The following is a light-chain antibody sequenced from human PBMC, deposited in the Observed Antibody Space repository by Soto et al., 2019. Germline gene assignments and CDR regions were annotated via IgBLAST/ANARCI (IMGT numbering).Light chain of an antibody. CDR1: QSVSSN. V-gene: IGKV3-15*01. J-gene: IGKJ5*01. Sequence: EILMTQSPRTLSLSPGGRATLSCKASQSVSSNLAWYQQKPGQAPRLLISDASTRATGIPARFSGSGSGTEFTLTVSSLQSEDFAVYYCQQYIKWPITFGQGTRLEIK. CDR3: QQYIKWPIT. CDR2: DAS.